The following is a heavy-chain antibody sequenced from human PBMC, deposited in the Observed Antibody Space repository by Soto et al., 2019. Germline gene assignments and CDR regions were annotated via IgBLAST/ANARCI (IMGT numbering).Heavy chain of an antibody. CDR3: ARAIAAGIYYYGMDV. J-gene: IGHJ6*02. CDR1: GYTFTGYY. V-gene: IGHV1-2*04. D-gene: IGHD6-13*01. Sequence: QVQLVQSGAEVKKPGASVKVSCKASGYTFTGYYMHWVRQAPGQGLEWMGWINPNSGGTNYAQKFQGWVTMTRDTSISTAYMELSRPRSDDTAVYYCARAIAAGIYYYGMDVWGQGTTVTVSS. CDR2: INPNSGGT.